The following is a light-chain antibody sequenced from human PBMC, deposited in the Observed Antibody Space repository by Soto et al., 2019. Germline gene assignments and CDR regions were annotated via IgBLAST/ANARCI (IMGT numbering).Light chain of an antibody. CDR2: AAS. V-gene: IGKV1-39*01. CDR1: QSISSY. CDR3: QQSYSTPYT. Sequence: DIQMTQSPSSLSASVGDRVTITCRASQSISSYLNWYQQKPGKAPKRLIYAASSLQSGVPSRFSGCGSGTDFTLTISSLQPEDFANYYCQQSYSTPYTFGQGTKLAIK. J-gene: IGKJ2*01.